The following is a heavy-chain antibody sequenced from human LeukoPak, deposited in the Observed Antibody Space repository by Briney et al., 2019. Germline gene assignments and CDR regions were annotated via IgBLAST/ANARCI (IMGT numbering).Heavy chain of an antibody. D-gene: IGHD3-22*01. CDR1: GFTFSSYS. V-gene: IGHV3-21*01. CDR2: ISSSSSYI. Sequence: GGSLRLSCAASGFTFSSYSLNWVRQAPGKGLEWVSSISSSSSYIYYADSVKGRFTISRDNAKNSLYLQMNSLRAEDTAVYYCARDISTAHWYFDLWGRGTLVTVSS. J-gene: IGHJ2*01. CDR3: ARDISTAHWYFDL.